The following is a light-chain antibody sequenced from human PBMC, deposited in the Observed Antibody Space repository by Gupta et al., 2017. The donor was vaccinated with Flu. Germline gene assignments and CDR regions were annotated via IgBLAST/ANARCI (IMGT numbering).Light chain of an antibody. CDR2: DAS. J-gene: IGKJ1*01. V-gene: IGKV3-11*01. CDR1: QSVSSY. CDR3: QQRSNWPPWT. Sequence: EIVLTQSPATLSLSPGERATLSCRASQSVSSYLAWYQQKPGQAPRLLIYDASNRDTGIPARFSGSGCGKDLTLTISSREQEDFAGYYCQQRSNWPPWTFGQGTKVEIK.